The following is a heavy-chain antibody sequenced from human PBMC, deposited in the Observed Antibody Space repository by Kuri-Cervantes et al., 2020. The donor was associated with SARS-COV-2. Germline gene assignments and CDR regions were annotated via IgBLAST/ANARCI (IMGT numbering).Heavy chain of an antibody. CDR1: GFLFSASA. J-gene: IGHJ4*02. V-gene: IGHV3-73*01. CDR3: TTLIDY. Sequence: GGSLRLSCEVPGFLFSASAIHWVRQASGKGLEWVGHVRGKANSYATAYAASVKGRFTISRDDSKNMAYLQMNSLKTEDTAVYYCTTLIDYWGQGALVTVSS. CDR2: VRGKANSYAT.